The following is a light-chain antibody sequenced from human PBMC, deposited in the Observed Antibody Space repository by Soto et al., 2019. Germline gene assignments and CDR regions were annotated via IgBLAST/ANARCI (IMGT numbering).Light chain of an antibody. V-gene: IGKV1D-16*01. CDR1: QGISSW. CDR2: LAS. Sequence: DIQMTQSPSSLSASVGDRVTITCRASQGISSWLGWYQQKKGKPPKPLIYLASSLQSGVPSRFSGSGSGTDFTLTINSLQPEDFETYYCQQYNSYPITFGQGTRLEIK. J-gene: IGKJ5*01. CDR3: QQYNSYPIT.